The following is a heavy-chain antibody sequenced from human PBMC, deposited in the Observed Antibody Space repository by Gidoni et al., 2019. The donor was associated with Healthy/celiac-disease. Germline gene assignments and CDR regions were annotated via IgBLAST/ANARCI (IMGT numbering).Heavy chain of an antibody. CDR1: GFTFSSYG. J-gene: IGHJ6*03. D-gene: IGHD2-15*01. V-gene: IGHV3-30*18. Sequence: QVQLVESGGGVVQPGRSLRLSCAASGFTFSSYGMHWVRQAPGKGLEWVAVISYDGSNKYYADSVKGRFTISRDNSKNTLYLQMNSLRAEDTAVYYCAKDGVDIVVVVAALQYYYYMDVWGKGTTVTVSS. CDR2: ISYDGSNK. CDR3: AKDGVDIVVVVAALQYYYYMDV.